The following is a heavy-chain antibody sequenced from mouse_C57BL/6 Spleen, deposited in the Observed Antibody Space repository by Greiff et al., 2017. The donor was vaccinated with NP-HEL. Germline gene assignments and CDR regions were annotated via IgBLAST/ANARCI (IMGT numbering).Heavy chain of an antibody. J-gene: IGHJ2*01. CDR2: IYPRSGNN. V-gene: IGHV1-81*01. CDR1: GYTFTSYG. Sequence: VQLQESGAELARPGASVKLSCKASGYTFTSYGISWVKQRTGQGLEWIGEIYPRSGNNYYNEKFKGKATLTADKSSSTAYMELRSLTSEDSAVYFCARRDYGSRFDYWGQGTTLTVSS. D-gene: IGHD1-1*01. CDR3: ARRDYGSRFDY.